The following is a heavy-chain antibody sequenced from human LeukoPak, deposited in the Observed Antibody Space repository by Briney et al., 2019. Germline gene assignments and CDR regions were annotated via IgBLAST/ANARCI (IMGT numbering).Heavy chain of an antibody. CDR2: INGDADAI. CDR3: AKEEYSGSLLTLDY. CDR1: GFAFNNYA. Sequence: GGSLRLSCTASGFAFNNYAMGWVRQAPGKGLEWVSLINGDADAIKYADSVKGRFTISRDNSKNTLYLQLNSLRAEDTAVYYCAKEEYSGSLLTLDYWGQGTLVTVSS. D-gene: IGHD1-26*01. V-gene: IGHV3-23*01. J-gene: IGHJ4*02.